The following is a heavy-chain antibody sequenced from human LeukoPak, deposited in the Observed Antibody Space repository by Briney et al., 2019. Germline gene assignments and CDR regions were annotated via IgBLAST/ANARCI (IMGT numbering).Heavy chain of an antibody. CDR2: FDWDDDK. J-gene: IGHJ4*02. CDR3: ARTRGQYYYDSSGYPFDY. CDR1: GFSLGTTGMC. D-gene: IGHD3-22*01. V-gene: IGHV2-70*11. Sequence: SGPTLVNPTQTLTLTCTFSGFSLGTTGMCVSWIRQPPGKALKWLARFDWDDDKHYSTSLKTRLTISKDTSKNQVVLTMTNMDPADTATYYCARTRGQYYYDSSGYPFDYWGQGTLVTVSS.